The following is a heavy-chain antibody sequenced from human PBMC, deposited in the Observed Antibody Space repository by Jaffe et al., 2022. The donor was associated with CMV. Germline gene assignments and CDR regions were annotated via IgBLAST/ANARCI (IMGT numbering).Heavy chain of an antibody. Sequence: QVQLVQSGAEVKKPGSSVKVSCKASGGTFSSYAISWVRQAPGQGLEWMGRIIPILGIANYAQKFQGRVTITADKSTSTAYMELSSLRSEDTAVYYCARLYGDYGYFDYWGQGTLVTVSS. J-gene: IGHJ4*02. V-gene: IGHV1-69*09. CDR3: ARLYGDYGYFDY. CDR2: IIPILGIA. CDR1: GGTFSSYA. D-gene: IGHD4-17*01.